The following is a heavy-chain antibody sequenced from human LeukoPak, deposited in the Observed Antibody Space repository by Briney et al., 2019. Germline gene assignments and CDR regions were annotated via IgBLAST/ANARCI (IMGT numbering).Heavy chain of an antibody. Sequence: ASVKVSCKVSGYRLSEISVHWIRQVPGRGLEWMGSFETEDGEPLYAQKFQGRVTMTEDTSTDTAYMELSSLRSEDTAMYYCASGNDVTLDGFAIWGPGTMVTVSS. CDR1: GYRLSEIS. V-gene: IGHV1-24*01. CDR3: ASGNDVTLDGFAI. CDR2: FETEDGEP. D-gene: IGHD2-15*01. J-gene: IGHJ3*02.